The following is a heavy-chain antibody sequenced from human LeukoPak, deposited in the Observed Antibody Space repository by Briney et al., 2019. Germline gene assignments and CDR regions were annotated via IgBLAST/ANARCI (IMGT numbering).Heavy chain of an antibody. J-gene: IGHJ4*02. CDR1: GGSISSYY. Sequence: PSETLSLTCTVSGGSISSYYWSWIRQPPGKGLEWIGYIYYSGSTNSNPSLKSRVTISIDTSKNQFSLKLSSVTAADTAVYYCARDNRGSYVDYWGQRTLVTVSS. CDR3: ARDNRGSYVDY. D-gene: IGHD1-26*01. CDR2: IYYSGST. V-gene: IGHV4-59*01.